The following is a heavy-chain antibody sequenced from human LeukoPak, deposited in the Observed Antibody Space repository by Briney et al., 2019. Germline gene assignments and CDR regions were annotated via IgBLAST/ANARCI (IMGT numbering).Heavy chain of an antibody. CDR3: AKGGSRGTYYFDY. D-gene: IGHD1-26*01. V-gene: IGHV3-30*02. Sequence: PGGSLRLSCAASGLTLSSYGMHWVRQAPGKGLEWVTFIRYDGSNKCYADSVKGRFTISRDSSMNTVNLQMNSLRPEDTAAYYCAKGGSRGTYYFDYWGRGILVTVSS. CDR2: IRYDGSNK. J-gene: IGHJ4*02. CDR1: GLTLSSYG.